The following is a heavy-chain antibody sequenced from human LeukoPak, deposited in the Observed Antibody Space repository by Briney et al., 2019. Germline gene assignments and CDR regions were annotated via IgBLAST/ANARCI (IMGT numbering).Heavy chain of an antibody. D-gene: IGHD1-26*01. J-gene: IGHJ4*02. Sequence: GGSLRLSCAASGFTFSSYSMNWVRQAPGKGLEWVSHITASGTAMFYADSVKGRFTISRDNAKNSLYLQMNSLRDEDTAVCYCASSGSYRFDYWGQGTLVTVSS. CDR2: ITASGTAM. CDR3: ASSGSYRFDY. CDR1: GFTFSSYS. V-gene: IGHV3-48*02.